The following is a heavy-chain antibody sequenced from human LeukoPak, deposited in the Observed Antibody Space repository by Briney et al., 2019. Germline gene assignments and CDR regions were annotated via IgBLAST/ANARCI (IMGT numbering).Heavy chain of an antibody. J-gene: IGHJ4*02. CDR1: GYTFTGYY. CDR3: ARGPSSGWFLSQFDY. V-gene: IGHV1-2*02. Sequence: ASVKVSCKASGYTFTGYYMHWVRQAPGQGLEWMGWINPNSGGTDYAQRFQGRVTMPRDTSISTAYMELSRLRSDDTAVYYCARGPSSGWFLSQFDYWGQGTLVTVSS. CDR2: INPNSGGT. D-gene: IGHD6-19*01.